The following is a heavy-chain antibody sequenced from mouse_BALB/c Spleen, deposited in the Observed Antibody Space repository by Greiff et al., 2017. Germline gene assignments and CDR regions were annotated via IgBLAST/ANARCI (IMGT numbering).Heavy chain of an antibody. J-gene: IGHJ4*01. D-gene: IGHD1-1*01. CDR3: ARGTTVYYAMDY. CDR1: GYTFSSYW. V-gene: IGHV1-9*01. CDR2: ILPGSGST. Sequence: VQLQQSGAELMKPGASVKISCKATGYTFSSYWIEWVKQRPGHGLEWIGEILPGSGSTNYNEKFKGKATFTADTSSNTAYMQLSSLTSEDSAVYYCARGTTVYYAMDYWGEGTSVTVSS.